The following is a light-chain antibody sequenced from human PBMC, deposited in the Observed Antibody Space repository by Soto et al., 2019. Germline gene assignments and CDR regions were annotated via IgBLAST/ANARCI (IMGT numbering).Light chain of an antibody. CDR1: QGISSY. CDR3: QQYYSYPST. CDR2: AAS. Sequence: AIRMTQSPSSFSASTGDRVTITCRASQGISSYLAWYQQKPGKAPKLLIYAASTLQSGVPSRFSGSGSGTDFTLTISRLHSEDFATYYYQQYYSYPSTFGQGTRLEIK. J-gene: IGKJ5*01. V-gene: IGKV1-8*01.